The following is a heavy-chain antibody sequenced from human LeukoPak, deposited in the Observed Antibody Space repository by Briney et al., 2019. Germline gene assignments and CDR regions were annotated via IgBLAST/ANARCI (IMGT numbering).Heavy chain of an antibody. V-gene: IGHV4-34*01. D-gene: IGHD1-26*01. Sequence: SETLSLTCTVYGGSFSGYDWDWIRQPPGKGLEWIGEINHTGSTKTNPSLKSRVTKSVDTSKNQFSLKLSSVTAADTAVYYCARELFGIVGAYHYYYGMDVWGQGTTVTVSS. CDR3: ARELFGIVGAYHYYYGMDV. J-gene: IGHJ6*02. CDR1: GGSFSGYD. CDR2: INHTGST.